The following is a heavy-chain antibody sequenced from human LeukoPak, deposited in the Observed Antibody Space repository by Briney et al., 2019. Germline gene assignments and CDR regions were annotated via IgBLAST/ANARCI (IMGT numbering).Heavy chain of an antibody. J-gene: IGHJ5*02. CDR1: GGSISRGGYY. Sequence: SETLSLTRTVSGGSISRGGYYWSWIRQQPGKGVEWIGYIYYSGSTYYNPSLKSRVTISVVTAKSQFSLKLSSVTAADTAVYYCARGLHDYYDSSGYYSSGDHWFDPWGEGTLVTASS. CDR2: IYYSGST. V-gene: IGHV4-31*03. CDR3: ARGLHDYYDSSGYYSSGDHWFDP. D-gene: IGHD3-22*01.